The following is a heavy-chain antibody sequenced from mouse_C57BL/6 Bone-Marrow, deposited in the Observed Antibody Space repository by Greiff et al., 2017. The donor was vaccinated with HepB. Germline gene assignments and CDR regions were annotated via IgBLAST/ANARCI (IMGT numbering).Heavy chain of an antibody. V-gene: IGHV14-4*01. D-gene: IGHD1-1*01. Sequence: EVQLQQSGAELVRPGASVKLSCTASGFNIKDDYMHWVKQRPEQGLEWIGWIDPENGDTEYASKFQGKATITADTSSNTAYLQLSSLTSEDTAVYYWTPFITTVVATDYYAMDYWGQGTSVTVSS. J-gene: IGHJ4*01. CDR2: IDPENGDT. CDR1: GFNIKDDY. CDR3: TPFITTVVATDYYAMDY.